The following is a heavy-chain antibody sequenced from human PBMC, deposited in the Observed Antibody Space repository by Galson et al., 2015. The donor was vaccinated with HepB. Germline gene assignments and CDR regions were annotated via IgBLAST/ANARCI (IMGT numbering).Heavy chain of an antibody. Sequence: SCKVSGYTLTELSMHWVRQAPGKGLEWMGGFDPEDGETIYAQKFQGRVTMTEDTSTDTAYMELSSLRSEDTAVYYCATKMYSSSWYGDYYYYGMDVWGQGTTVTVSS. CDR2: FDPEDGET. CDR1: GYTLTELS. D-gene: IGHD6-13*01. CDR3: ATKMYSSSWYGDYYYYGMDV. J-gene: IGHJ6*02. V-gene: IGHV1-24*01.